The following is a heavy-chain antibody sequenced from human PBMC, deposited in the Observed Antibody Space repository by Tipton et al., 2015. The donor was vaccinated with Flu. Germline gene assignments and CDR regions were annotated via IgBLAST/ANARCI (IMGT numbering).Heavy chain of an antibody. D-gene: IGHD2-15*01. V-gene: IGHV4-61*02. J-gene: IGHJ4*02. CDR3: ARAECSGGSCLLDY. CDR1: GGSIGGGDYY. Sequence: TLSLTCTVSGGSIGGGDYYWSWIRQPAGKGLEWLGRMYTRGTTNYNPSLKSRLTISLDTSKNQFSLRLSSVTAADTAVYYCARAECSGGSCLLDYWGQGTLVAVSS. CDR2: MYTRGTT.